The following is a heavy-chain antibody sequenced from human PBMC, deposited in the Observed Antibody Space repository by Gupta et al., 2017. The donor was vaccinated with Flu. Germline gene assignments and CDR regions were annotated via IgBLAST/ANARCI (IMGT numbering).Heavy chain of an antibody. Sequence: EVQLVESGGGLVQPGGSLRLSCEASGFSSSGHYIDWVRQAPRKGLEWVGRSKNKANSYTTEYAASVKGRFTISRDDSKNSLYLQMNSLKTEDTAMYYCARWTSGSCDYWGQGTLVTVSS. V-gene: IGHV3-72*01. J-gene: IGHJ4*02. CDR2: SKNKANSYTT. D-gene: IGHD1-26*01. CDR3: ARWTSGSCDY. CDR1: GFSSSGHY.